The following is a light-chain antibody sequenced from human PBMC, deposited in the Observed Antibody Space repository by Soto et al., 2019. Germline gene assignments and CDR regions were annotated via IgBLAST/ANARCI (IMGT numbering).Light chain of an antibody. V-gene: IGLV1-51*01. CDR3: GSWDSGLSAYV. Sequence: QSVLRQTPSVYAAPGRKVTIYCSGSSSNIGGDSMSWYQQLRGTSPALLISNDNKRPSGIPDRFSVSAASTSTTLCITDFKTGDEADYYWGSWDSGLSAYVFGTGTKSPS. CDR2: NDN. J-gene: IGLJ1*01. CDR1: SSNIGGDS.